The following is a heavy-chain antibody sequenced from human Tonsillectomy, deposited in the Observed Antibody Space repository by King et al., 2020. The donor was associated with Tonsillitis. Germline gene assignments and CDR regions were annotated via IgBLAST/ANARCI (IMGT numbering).Heavy chain of an antibody. D-gene: IGHD6-19*01. CDR1: GGSISNSY. Sequence: VQLQESGPGLVKPSETLSLTCTVSGGSISNSYWSWIRQPPGKGLEWIGYIYDSGDTNYNPSLRSRVTISVDTSKNQISLRLSSVTAADTAVYYCAGKAVTGILHFDPWGQGTLVTVSS. V-gene: IGHV4-59*01. J-gene: IGHJ5*02. CDR3: AGKAVTGILHFDP. CDR2: IYDSGDT.